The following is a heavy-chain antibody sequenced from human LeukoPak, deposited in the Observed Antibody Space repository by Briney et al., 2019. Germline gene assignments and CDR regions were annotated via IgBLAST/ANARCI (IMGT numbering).Heavy chain of an antibody. CDR1: GGSISSSNW. V-gene: IGHV4-4*02. Sequence: PSETLSLTCAVSGGSISSSNWWSWVRQPPGKGLEWIGKIYHSGSTNYNPSLKSRVTISVDKSKNQFSLKLSSVTAADTAVYYCARVGSGSYYLDYWGQGTLVTVSS. D-gene: IGHD3-10*01. J-gene: IGHJ4*02. CDR2: IYHSGST. CDR3: ARVGSGSYYLDY.